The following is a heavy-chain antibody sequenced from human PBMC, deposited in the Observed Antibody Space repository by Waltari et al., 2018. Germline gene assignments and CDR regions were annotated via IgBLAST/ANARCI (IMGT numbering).Heavy chain of an antibody. J-gene: IGHJ4*02. CDR1: GDSLSSTDV. V-gene: IGHV4-4*02. D-gene: IGHD2-15*01. Sequence: QLQLQESGPGLVKPSGTLSLTCGVSGDSLSSTDVWNWVRQPPGKGLEWIGQVRRSGRTNYNPSFASRVTVAMDTYNNHFSLRLTSATAADTAVYFCARDRGRGLYLDSGGPGILVTVSP. CDR2: VRRSGRT. CDR3: ARDRGRGLYLDS.